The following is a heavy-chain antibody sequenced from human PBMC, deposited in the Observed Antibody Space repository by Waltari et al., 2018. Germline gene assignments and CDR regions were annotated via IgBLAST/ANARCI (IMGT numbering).Heavy chain of an antibody. CDR2: IYYSGST. V-gene: IGHV4-39*07. J-gene: IGHJ4*02. CDR1: ISSSSYY. D-gene: IGHD3-9*01. CDR3: ATPGLFSADVGY. Sequence: ISSSSYYWGWIRQPPGKGLEWIGSIYYSGSTYYNPSLKSRVTISVDTSKNQFSLKLSSVTAADTAVYYCATPGLFSADVGYWGQGTLVTVSS.